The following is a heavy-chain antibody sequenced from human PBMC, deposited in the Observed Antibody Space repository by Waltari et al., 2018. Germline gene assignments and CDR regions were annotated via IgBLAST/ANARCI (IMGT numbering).Heavy chain of an antibody. CDR1: GGSISSSS. D-gene: IGHD3-9*01. Sequence: QVQLQESGPGLVKPSETLSLTCTVPGGSISSSSWIWIRQPPGKGLEWIGYIYYSGSTNYHPSLKSRVTISVDTSKNQFSLKLSSVTAADTAVYYCARVRAGYTYYFDYWGQGTLVTVSS. CDR2: IYYSGST. V-gene: IGHV4-59*01. J-gene: IGHJ4*02. CDR3: ARVRAGYTYYFDY.